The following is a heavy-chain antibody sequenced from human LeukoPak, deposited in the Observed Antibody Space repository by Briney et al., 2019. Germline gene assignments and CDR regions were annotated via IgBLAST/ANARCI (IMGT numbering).Heavy chain of an antibody. CDR3: ARAVGFGELLSLPADPLDY. J-gene: IGHJ4*02. D-gene: IGHD3-10*01. CDR1: GYTFTSYY. CDR2: INPSGGST. Sequence: ASVKVSCKASGYTFTSYYMHWVRQAPGQGLEWMGIINPSGGSTSYAQKFQGRVTMTRDTSTSTVYMELSSLRSEDTAVYYCARAVGFGELLSLPADPLDYWGQGTLVTVSS. V-gene: IGHV1-46*01.